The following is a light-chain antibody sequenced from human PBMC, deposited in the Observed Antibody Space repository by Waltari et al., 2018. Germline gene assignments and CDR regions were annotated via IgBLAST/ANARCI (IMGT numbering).Light chain of an antibody. J-gene: IGKJ1*01. V-gene: IGKV4-1*01. CDR1: QSVLYSSNNKNY. CDR3: QQYYSTPSWT. Sequence: EIVMTQSPDSMAVSLGERATINCKSSQSVLYSSNNKNYLAWYQQRPGQPPKLLIYWASTRKSGVPDRFSGGESGTDFTLTISSLHAEDVAVYYCQQYYSTPSWTFGQCTKVEIK. CDR2: WAS.